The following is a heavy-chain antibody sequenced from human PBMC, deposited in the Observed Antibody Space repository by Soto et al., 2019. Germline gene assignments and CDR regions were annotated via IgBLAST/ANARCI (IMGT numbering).Heavy chain of an antibody. CDR1: GGSFSGYY. CDR3: ARDAGGYCSSTRCSFGAFDI. J-gene: IGHJ3*02. D-gene: IGHD2-2*01. Sequence: QVQLQQWGAGLLKPSETLSLTCAVYGGSFSGYYWCWIRQPPGKGLEWIGEINHSGSTNYNPSLKGRVTISVDTSNIQFSLKLSSVSAADTAVYYCARDAGGYCSSTRCSFGAFDIWGQGTMVTVSS. CDR2: INHSGST. V-gene: IGHV4-34*01.